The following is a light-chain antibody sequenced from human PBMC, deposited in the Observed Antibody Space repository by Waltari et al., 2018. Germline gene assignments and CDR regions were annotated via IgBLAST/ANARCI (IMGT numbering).Light chain of an antibody. Sequence: EIVLTQSPGTLSLSLGERATLSCRASQSVSRALAWYQQKPGQAPRLLISGASNRATGIPDRFSGSGSGTDFSLTISSLEPEDFAVYYCQHYVRLPATFGQGTKVEIK. CDR2: GAS. CDR3: QHYVRLPAT. J-gene: IGKJ1*01. V-gene: IGKV3-20*01. CDR1: QSVSRA.